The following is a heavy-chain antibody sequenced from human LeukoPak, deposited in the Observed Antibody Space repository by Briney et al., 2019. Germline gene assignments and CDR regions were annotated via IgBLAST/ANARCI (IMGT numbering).Heavy chain of an antibody. D-gene: IGHD3-10*01. CDR1: GYTFPSYY. J-gene: IGHJ5*02. Sequence: VASVKVSCKASGYTFPSYYMHWVRQAPGQGLEWMGIINPSGGSTSYAQKFQGRVTMTRDTSTSTVFMELSSLRSEDTAVYYCARGKGGFYYGSGSFHPNWFDPWGQGTLVTVSS. CDR2: INPSGGST. CDR3: ARGKGGFYYGSGSFHPNWFDP. V-gene: IGHV1-46*01.